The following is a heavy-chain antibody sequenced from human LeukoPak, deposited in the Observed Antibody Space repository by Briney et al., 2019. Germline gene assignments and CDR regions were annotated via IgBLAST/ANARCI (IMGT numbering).Heavy chain of an antibody. CDR3: ARGPYRSYGDYGY. Sequence: GASVKVSCKASGYTFTSYGINWVRQATGQGLEWMGWMNPNSGNTGYAQKFQGRVTMTRNTSISTAYMELSSLRSEDTAVYYCARGPYRSYGDYGYWGQGTLVTVSS. V-gene: IGHV1-8*01. CDR1: GYTFTSYG. J-gene: IGHJ4*02. D-gene: IGHD4-17*01. CDR2: MNPNSGNT.